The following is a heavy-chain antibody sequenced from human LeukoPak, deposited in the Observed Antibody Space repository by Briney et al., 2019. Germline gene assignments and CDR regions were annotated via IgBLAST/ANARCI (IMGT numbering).Heavy chain of an antibody. J-gene: IGHJ4*02. CDR1: GGSLTGYY. CDR3: ARHQSSGLDY. V-gene: IGHV4-59*08. Sequence: PSETLSLTCTVSGGSLTGYYWTWIRQPPAKGLQWMGYIYYSGSTKYDPSLKSRVTISVDTSKNQFSLKLSSVTAADTAVYYCARHQSSGLDYWGQGTLVTVSS. CDR2: IYYSGST. D-gene: IGHD6-19*01.